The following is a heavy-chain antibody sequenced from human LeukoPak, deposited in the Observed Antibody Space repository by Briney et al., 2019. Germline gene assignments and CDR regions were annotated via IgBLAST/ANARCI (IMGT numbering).Heavy chain of an antibody. V-gene: IGHV3-74*01. CDR2: ISTDGSST. D-gene: IGHD3-10*01. J-gene: IGHJ4*02. CDR1: GFTLINHW. CDR3: ARDSGSGSYGDY. Sequence: GGSLRLSCAASGFTLINHWMHWVRQAPGKGLVWVSRISTDGSSTHYADSVKGRFTISRDGAKNTLYLQMNSLRAEDTAVYYCARDSGSGSYGDYWGRGTLVTVSS.